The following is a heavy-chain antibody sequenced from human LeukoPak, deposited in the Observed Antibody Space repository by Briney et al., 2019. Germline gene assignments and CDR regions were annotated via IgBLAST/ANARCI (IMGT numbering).Heavy chain of an antibody. V-gene: IGHV3-21*01. Sequence: PGGSLRLSCAASGFTFSSYSMNWVRQAPGKGLEWVSSISSSSSYIHYADSVKGRFTISRDNAKNSLYLQMNSLRAEDTAVYYCARDPHCSGGSCYSGNGRFDPWGQGTLVTVSS. CDR3: ARDPHCSGGSCYSGNGRFDP. CDR1: GFTFSSYS. CDR2: ISSSSSYI. D-gene: IGHD2-15*01. J-gene: IGHJ5*02.